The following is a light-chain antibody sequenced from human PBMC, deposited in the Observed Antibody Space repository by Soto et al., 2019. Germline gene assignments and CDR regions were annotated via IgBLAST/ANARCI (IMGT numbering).Light chain of an antibody. Sequence: DIQMTQSPSTLSASVADRVTITCRASQSINSWLAWYQQKPRRAPRLLIHDVSSLESGVPSRFSGSGSGREFTLTISSLQPDDIATYYCQQYISYPWTVGQGTKVDIK. J-gene: IGKJ1*01. CDR3: QQYISYPWT. V-gene: IGKV1-5*01. CDR1: QSINSW. CDR2: DVS.